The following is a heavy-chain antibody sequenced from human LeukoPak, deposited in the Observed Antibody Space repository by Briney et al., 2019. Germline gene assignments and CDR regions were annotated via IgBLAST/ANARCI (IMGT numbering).Heavy chain of an antibody. D-gene: IGHD6-13*01. V-gene: IGHV4-39*01. J-gene: IGHJ6*03. Sequence: SETLSLTCTVSGGSISSSSYYWGWIRQPPGKGLEWIGSIYYSGSTYYNPSLKSRVTISVDTSKNQFSLKLSSATAADTAVYYCARRYSSSWPYYYYYYMDVWGKGTTVTVSS. CDR2: IYYSGST. CDR3: ARRYSSSWPYYYYYYMDV. CDR1: GGSISSSSYY.